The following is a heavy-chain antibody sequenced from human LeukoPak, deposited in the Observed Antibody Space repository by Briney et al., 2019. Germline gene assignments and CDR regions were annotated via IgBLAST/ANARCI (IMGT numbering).Heavy chain of an antibody. V-gene: IGHV3-30*02. CDR2: IRYDGSNK. CDR1: GFTFSSYG. D-gene: IGHD4-17*01. CDR3: AKSPMTTVTYFDY. Sequence: GGSLRLSCAASGFTFSSYGMHWVRQAPGKGLEWVAFIRYDGSNKYYADSVKGRFTISRDNSKNTLYLQMNSLRAEDTAVYYCAKSPMTTVTYFDYWGQGTLVTVSS. J-gene: IGHJ4*02.